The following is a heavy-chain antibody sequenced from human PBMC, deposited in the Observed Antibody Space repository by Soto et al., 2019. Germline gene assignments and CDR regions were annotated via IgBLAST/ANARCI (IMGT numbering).Heavy chain of an antibody. J-gene: IGHJ4*02. Sequence: PGGSLRLSCAASGFTFTSFAMAWVRQAPGKGLEWVSTIDYSGGATYYVDSVKGRFTISRDNSKNTLYLEMNSLRAEDTAVYYCAKEPEMPGRGLDYWGQGTLVTVSS. D-gene: IGHD2-2*01. CDR1: GFTFTSFA. CDR2: IDYSGGAT. CDR3: AKEPEMPGRGLDY. V-gene: IGHV3-23*05.